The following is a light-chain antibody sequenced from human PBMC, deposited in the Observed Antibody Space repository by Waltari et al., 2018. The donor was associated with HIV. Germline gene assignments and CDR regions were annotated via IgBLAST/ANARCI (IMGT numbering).Light chain of an antibody. CDR2: DAS. CDR1: QSVSSY. Sequence: EIVLTKSPATLSLSPGERATLSCRASQSVSSYLAWYQQKPGQAPRLLIYDASNRATGIPARFSGSGSGTDFTLTISSLEPEDFAVYYCQQQVTFGPGTKVDIK. CDR3: QQQVT. V-gene: IGKV3-11*01. J-gene: IGKJ3*01.